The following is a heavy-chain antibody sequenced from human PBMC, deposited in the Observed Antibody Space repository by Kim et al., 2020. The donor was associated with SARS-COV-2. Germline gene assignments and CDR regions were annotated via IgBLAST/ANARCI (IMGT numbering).Heavy chain of an antibody. D-gene: IGHD3-10*01. Sequence: SVKVSCKASGGTFSSYAISWVRQAPGQGLEWMGRIIPILGIANYAQKFQGRVTITADKSTSTAYMELSSLRSEDTAVYYCASVLLWFGELLTGWFDPWGQGTLVTVSS. J-gene: IGHJ5*02. CDR1: GGTFSSYA. CDR2: IIPILGIA. CDR3: ASVLLWFGELLTGWFDP. V-gene: IGHV1-69*04.